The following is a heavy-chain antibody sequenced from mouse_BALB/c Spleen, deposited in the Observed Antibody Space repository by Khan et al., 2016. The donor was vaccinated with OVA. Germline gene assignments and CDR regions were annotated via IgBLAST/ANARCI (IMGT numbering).Heavy chain of an antibody. D-gene: IGHD2-1*01. J-gene: IGHJ1*01. Sequence: EVELVESGGDLVKPGGSLKLSCAASGFTFSSYTMSWVRQTPEKRLEWVATISSGGSYTYYPDGVRDRFTISRDNAKNTLYLQMSSLKSEDTAMYYCTRDGNYAHWYFDVWGAGTTVTVSS. CDR2: ISSGGSYT. V-gene: IGHV5-6-4*01. CDR3: TRDGNYAHWYFDV. CDR1: GFTFSSYT.